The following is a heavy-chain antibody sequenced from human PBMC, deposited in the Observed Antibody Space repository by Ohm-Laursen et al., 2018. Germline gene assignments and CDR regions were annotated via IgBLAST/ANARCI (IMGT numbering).Heavy chain of an antibody. CDR3: AKVGIAEDY. CDR1: GFTFSTYW. Sequence: SLRLSCAASGFTFSTYWMHWVRQLPGKGLVWVSRVNSDGSGTSYADSVKGRFTISRDNSKNTLYLQMNSLRAEDTAVYYCAKVGIAEDYWGQGTLVTVSS. V-gene: IGHV3-74*01. D-gene: IGHD6-13*01. J-gene: IGHJ4*02. CDR2: VNSDGSGT.